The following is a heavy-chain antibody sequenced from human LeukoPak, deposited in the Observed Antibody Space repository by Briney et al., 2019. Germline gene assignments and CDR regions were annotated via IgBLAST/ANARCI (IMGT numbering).Heavy chain of an antibody. CDR1: GGSISSNSYY. CDR2: IYYSGST. CDR3: ARVEYYYGSGSYPVYYFDY. D-gene: IGHD3-10*01. Sequence: PSETLSLTCTVSGGSISSNSYYWGWIRQPPGKGLEWVGSIYYSGSTYYNPSLKSRVTISVDTSKNQFSLKLSSVTAADTAVYYCARVEYYYGSGSYPVYYFDYWGQGTLVTISS. V-gene: IGHV4-39*07. J-gene: IGHJ4*02.